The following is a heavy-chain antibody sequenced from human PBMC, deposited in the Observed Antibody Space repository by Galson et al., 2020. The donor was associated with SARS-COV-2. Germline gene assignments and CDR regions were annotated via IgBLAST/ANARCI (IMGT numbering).Heavy chain of an antibody. J-gene: IGHJ4*02. CDR2: INQDGGES. D-gene: IGHD1-26*01. CDR1: GFTFGSHW. CDR3: AREGVGATHYFDN. V-gene: IGHV3-7*01. Sequence: GGSLRLSCAASGFTFGSHWMTWVRQAPGKGLEWVANINQDGGESFYVDSVKDRFTVSRDNSGKNALYLQMNSLRVEDTAVYYCAREGVGATHYFDNWGQGTLVTVSS.